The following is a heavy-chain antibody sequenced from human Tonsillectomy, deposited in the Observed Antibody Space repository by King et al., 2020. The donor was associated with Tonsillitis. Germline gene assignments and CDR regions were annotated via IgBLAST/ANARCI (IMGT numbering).Heavy chain of an antibody. V-gene: IGHV4-34*01. CDR2: INHSGST. CDR3: ARGRGSVLRFLEWLLSDAFDI. Sequence: VQLQQWGAGLLKPSEPLSLPCAVYGGSFSGYYWSWLRQPPGKGLEWIGEINHSGSTNYNPSLKSRVTISVDTSKNQFSLKLSSVTAADTAVYYCARGRGSVLRFLEWLLSDAFDIWGQGTMVTVSS. CDR1: GGSFSGYY. J-gene: IGHJ3*02. D-gene: IGHD3-3*01.